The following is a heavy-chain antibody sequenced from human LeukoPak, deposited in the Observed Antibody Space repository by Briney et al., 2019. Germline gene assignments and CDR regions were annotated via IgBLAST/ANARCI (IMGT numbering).Heavy chain of an antibody. CDR3: ARDRYCSSTSCYKRRWFDP. CDR1: GYTFTSYG. V-gene: IGHV1-18*01. J-gene: IGHJ5*02. D-gene: IGHD2-2*02. CDR2: ISAYNGNT. Sequence: GASVKVSCKASGYTFTSYGISWVRQAPGQGLEWMGWISAYNGNTNYAQKLQGRVTMTTDTSTSTAYMELRSLRSDDTAVYYCARDRYCSSTSCYKRRWFDPWGQGTLVTVSS.